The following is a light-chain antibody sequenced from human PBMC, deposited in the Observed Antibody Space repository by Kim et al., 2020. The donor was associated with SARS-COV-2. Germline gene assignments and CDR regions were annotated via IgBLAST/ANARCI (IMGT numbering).Light chain of an antibody. J-gene: IGKJ3*01. Sequence: DIQMTQSPSTLSASVGDRVTITCRTTQSISSHLNWYQQKPGRAPKLLISAASTLQGGVPSRFSGSGSETDFTITISSLQPEDFDNYFSQQSYSPPFTFGPGTKVDI. CDR1: QSISSH. CDR2: AAS. V-gene: IGKV1-39*01. CDR3: QQSYSPPFT.